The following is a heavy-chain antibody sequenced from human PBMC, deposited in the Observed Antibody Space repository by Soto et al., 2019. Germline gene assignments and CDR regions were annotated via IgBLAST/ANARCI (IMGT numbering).Heavy chain of an antibody. J-gene: IGHJ4*02. V-gene: IGHV4-30-4*01. CDR1: GGSISSGDYY. CDR3: ARGYCSGGSCYSYFDY. Sequence: SETLSLTCTVSGGSISSGDYYWSWIRQPPGKGLEWIGYIYYSGSTYYNPSLKSRVTISVDTSKNQFSLKLSSVTAADTAVYYCARGYCSGGSCYSYFDYWGQGTLGTVSS. D-gene: IGHD2-15*01. CDR2: IYYSGST.